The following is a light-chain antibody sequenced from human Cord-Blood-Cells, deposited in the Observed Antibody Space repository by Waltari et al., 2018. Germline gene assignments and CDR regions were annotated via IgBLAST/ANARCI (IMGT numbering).Light chain of an antibody. V-gene: IGKV1-13*02. J-gene: IGKJ4*01. Sequence: AIQLTQSPSSLSASVGDRVTITCRASQGISSALAWYQQKPGKAPKLLIYDASSLESGVPSGFSGSGSGTDFTLTISSLQPEDSATYYCQQFNSYPPVTFGGGTKVEIK. CDR3: QQFNSYPPVT. CDR2: DAS. CDR1: QGISSA.